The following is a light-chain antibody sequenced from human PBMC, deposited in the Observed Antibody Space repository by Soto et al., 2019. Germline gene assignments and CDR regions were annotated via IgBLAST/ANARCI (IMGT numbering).Light chain of an antibody. J-gene: IGKJ1*01. Sequence: EVVMTQSPATLSVPPGERATLSCRASQSVSSYLAWYQQKPGQAPRLLIYGASSRATGIPDRFSGSGSGTDFTLTISRLEPEDFAVYYCQQYGSSPGTFGQGTKV. V-gene: IGKV3-20*01. CDR3: QQYGSSPGT. CDR1: QSVSSY. CDR2: GAS.